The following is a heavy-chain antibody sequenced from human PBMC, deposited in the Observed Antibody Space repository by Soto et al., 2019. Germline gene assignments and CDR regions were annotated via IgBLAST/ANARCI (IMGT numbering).Heavy chain of an antibody. J-gene: IGHJ5*02. Sequence: QVQLVQSGAEVKKPGASVKVSCKASGYTFTSYGISWVRQAPGQGLEWMGWISAYNGNTNYAQKLQGRVTMTTDTSTSTAYMELRSLRSYDTAVYYCAREEVSYYYDSSGRWFDPWGQGTLVTVSS. D-gene: IGHD3-22*01. CDR2: ISAYNGNT. V-gene: IGHV1-18*01. CDR3: AREEVSYYYDSSGRWFDP. CDR1: GYTFTSYG.